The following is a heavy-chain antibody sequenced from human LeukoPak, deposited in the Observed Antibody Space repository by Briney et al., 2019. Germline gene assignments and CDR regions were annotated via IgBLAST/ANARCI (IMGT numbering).Heavy chain of an antibody. V-gene: IGHV3-7*01. CDR3: ARATLKVGAYPIQYFDY. CDR1: GFTFSSYA. J-gene: IGHJ4*02. Sequence: GGSLRLFCAASGFTFSSYAMSWVRQAPGKGLEWVANIKQDGSEKYYVDSVKGRFTISRDNAKNSLYLQMNSLRAEDTAVYYCARATLKVGAYPIQYFDYWGQGTLVTVSS. D-gene: IGHD1-26*01. CDR2: IKQDGSEK.